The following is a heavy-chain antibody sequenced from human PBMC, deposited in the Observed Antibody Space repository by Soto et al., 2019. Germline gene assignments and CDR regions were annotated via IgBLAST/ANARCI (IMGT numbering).Heavy chain of an antibody. CDR1: GFTFSIYW. Sequence: VSLRLSCAASGFTFSIYWMSWVRQAPGKRLEWVANINQDGSEKNHLDSVKGRFTISRDNAKNSLYLQMNSLRAEDTAVYYCARDGVGTFDYWGQGTLVTVSS. CDR2: INQDGSEK. J-gene: IGHJ4*02. D-gene: IGHD3-3*01. V-gene: IGHV3-7*01. CDR3: ARDGVGTFDY.